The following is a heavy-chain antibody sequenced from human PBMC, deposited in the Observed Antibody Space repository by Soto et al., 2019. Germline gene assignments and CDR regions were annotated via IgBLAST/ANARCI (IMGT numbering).Heavy chain of an antibody. CDR3: ASSVDYYMDV. D-gene: IGHD3-10*01. CDR1: VYTYTGYY. V-gene: IGHV1-2*04. J-gene: IGHJ6*03. Sequence: GVSVKVYCKASVYTYTGYYMRWVRQAPGQGLERMGWINPNSGGTNYAQKFQGWVTMTRDTSISTAYMELSRLRSDDTAVYYCASSVDYYMDVWGKGTTVTVSS. CDR2: INPNSGGT.